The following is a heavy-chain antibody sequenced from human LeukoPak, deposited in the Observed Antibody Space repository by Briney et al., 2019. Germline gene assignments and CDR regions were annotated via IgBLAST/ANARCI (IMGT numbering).Heavy chain of an antibody. CDR1: GGSISGYH. CDR3: ARDPLGMGDY. CDR2: IYYSGSS. Sequence: PSETLSLTCNVSGGSISGYHWSWIRQPPGKGLEWLGYIYYSGSSNYNPSLKSRVTMSADTSKNQFSLKLRSVTAADTAVYYCARDPLGMGDYWGQGTLVTVSS. D-gene: IGHD7-27*01. V-gene: IGHV4-59*01. J-gene: IGHJ4*02.